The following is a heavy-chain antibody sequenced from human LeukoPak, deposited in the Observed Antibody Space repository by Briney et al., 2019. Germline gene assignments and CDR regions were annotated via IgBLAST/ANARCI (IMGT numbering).Heavy chain of an antibody. D-gene: IGHD6-6*01. J-gene: IGHJ5*02. CDR3: ARDSYSSSSRWFGT. Sequence: RGSLRLSCAASGFTFNNYAMHWVRQAPGKGLEWVAIISADGSKKFYTDSVKGRFIISRDNSKNTLHLQMTSLRAKHTAVNYCARDSYSSSSRWFGTCGQGSLVTVSP. V-gene: IGHV3-30*04. CDR2: ISADGSKK. CDR1: GFTFNNYA.